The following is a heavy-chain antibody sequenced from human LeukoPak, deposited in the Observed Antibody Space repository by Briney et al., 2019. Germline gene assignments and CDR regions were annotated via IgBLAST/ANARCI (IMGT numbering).Heavy chain of an antibody. D-gene: IGHD6-19*01. J-gene: IGHJ5*02. CDR1: GYTFTGYY. CDR3: ARSIAVAGNWFDP. Sequence: ASVKVSCKASGYTFTGYYMHWVRQAPGQGLEWMGWINPNSGGTNYAQKFQGRVTMTRDTSISTAYMELSRLRSDDTAVYYCARSIAVAGNWFDPWGQGTLVTVSS. V-gene: IGHV1-2*02. CDR2: INPNSGGT.